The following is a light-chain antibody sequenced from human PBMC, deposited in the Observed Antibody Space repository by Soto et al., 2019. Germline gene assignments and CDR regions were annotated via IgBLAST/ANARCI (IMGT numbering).Light chain of an antibody. CDR3: QHYASFSGT. Sequence: DIQMTQSPSTLSASVGDRVTITCRASQSVSSWVAWYHLKPGKAPKILIYKASTLETGVPSRFSGSGSRTEFTLTISSLQPDDFATYYCQHYASFSGTFGQGTKVDIK. J-gene: IGKJ1*01. CDR2: KAS. CDR1: QSVSSW. V-gene: IGKV1-5*03.